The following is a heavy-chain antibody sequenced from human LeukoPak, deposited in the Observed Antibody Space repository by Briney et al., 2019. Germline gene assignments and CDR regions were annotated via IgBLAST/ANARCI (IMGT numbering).Heavy chain of an antibody. CDR3: ASGDGHGFDI. V-gene: IGHV3-74*01. CDR2: ITSDGSST. Sequence: GGSLRLSCAASGFTFTSYWMHWVRQVPGKGLVWVSRITSDGSSTSYAGSAKGRFTISRDNAKNTPYLQMNSLRPEDTAVYYCASGDGHGFDIWGQGTMVTVSS. J-gene: IGHJ3*02. CDR1: GFTFTSYW. D-gene: IGHD5-24*01.